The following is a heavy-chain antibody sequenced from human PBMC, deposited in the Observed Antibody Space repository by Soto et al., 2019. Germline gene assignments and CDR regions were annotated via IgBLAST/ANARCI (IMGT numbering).Heavy chain of an antibody. CDR2: ISNDGNNK. CDR1: GFTVSRYA. V-gene: IGHV3-30*18. Sequence: GGSLRLSCAASGFTVSRYAFHWVRQAPGKGLEWVAVISNDGNNKYYADSVKGRFTVSRDDSKNTLYLQMNSLGAEDTAVYYCAKDPDGFGVVGFDYWGQGTLVTVSS. D-gene: IGHD3-3*01. CDR3: AKDPDGFGVVGFDY. J-gene: IGHJ4*02.